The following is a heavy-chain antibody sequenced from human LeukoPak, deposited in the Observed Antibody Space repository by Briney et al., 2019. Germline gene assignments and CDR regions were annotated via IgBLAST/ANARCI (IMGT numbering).Heavy chain of an antibody. V-gene: IGHV1-69*13. D-gene: IGHD3-22*01. CDR3: AGQSGDRRYYYDSSGHAFDY. CDR1: GGTFSSYA. J-gene: IGHJ4*02. Sequence: ASVKVSCKASGGTFSSYAISWVRQAPGQGLEWMGGIIPIFGTANYAQKFQGRVTITADESTSTAYMELSSLRSEDTAVYYCAGQSGDRRYYYDSSGHAFDYWGQGTLVTVSS. CDR2: IIPIFGTA.